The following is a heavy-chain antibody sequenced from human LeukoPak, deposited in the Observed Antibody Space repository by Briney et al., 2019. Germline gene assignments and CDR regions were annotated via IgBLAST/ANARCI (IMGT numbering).Heavy chain of an antibody. V-gene: IGHV3-30*18. D-gene: IGHD3-10*01. CDR3: AKAVTSDYHSLYYNYYMDV. Sequence: PGRSLRLSCAASGYTFRSYAMHSVRQAPGKGVEWVAVISYDGSNKYFGDSVKGRFTISRDNSKNTLYLQMDSLRDEDTAIYYCAKAVTSDYHSLYYNYYMDVWGKGTTVTVSS. CDR2: ISYDGSNK. CDR1: GYTFRSYA. J-gene: IGHJ6*03.